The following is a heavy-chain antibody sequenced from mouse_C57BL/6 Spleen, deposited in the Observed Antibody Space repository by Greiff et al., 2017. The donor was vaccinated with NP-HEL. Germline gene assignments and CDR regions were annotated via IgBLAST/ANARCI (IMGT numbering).Heavy chain of an antibody. J-gene: IGHJ3*01. CDR3: ARYGYDSAWFAY. CDR1: GYTFTSYW. V-gene: IGHV1-50*01. D-gene: IGHD2-2*01. CDR2: IDPSDSYP. Sequence: VQLQQPGAELVKPGASVKLSCKASGYTFTSYWMQWVKQRPGQGLEWIGEIDPSDSYPNYNQKFKGKATLTVDTSSSTAYMQLSSLTSEDSAVYYCARYGYDSAWFAYWGQGTLVTVSA.